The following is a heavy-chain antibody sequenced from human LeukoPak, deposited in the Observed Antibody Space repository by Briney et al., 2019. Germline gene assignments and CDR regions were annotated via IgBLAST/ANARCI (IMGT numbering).Heavy chain of an antibody. V-gene: IGHV3-30-3*01. CDR2: ISYDGSNK. CDR1: GFTFSSYA. D-gene: IGHD6-13*01. CDR3: AKDSIAAAFYYFDY. Sequence: GGSLRLSCAASGFTFSSYAMHWVRQAPGKGLEWVAVISYDGSNKYYADSVKGRFTISRDNSKNTLYLQMNSLRAEDTAVYYCAKDSIAAAFYYFDYWGQGTLVTVSS. J-gene: IGHJ4*02.